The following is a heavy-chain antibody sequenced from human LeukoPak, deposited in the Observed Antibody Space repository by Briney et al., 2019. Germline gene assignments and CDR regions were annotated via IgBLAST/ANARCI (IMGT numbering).Heavy chain of an antibody. V-gene: IGHV3-49*04. CDR2: IRSKAYGGTT. Sequence: GGSLRLSCTASGFTFGDYAMSWVRQAPGKGLEWVGFIRSKAYGGTTEYAASVKGRFTISRDDSRSIAYLQMNSLKTEDTAVYYCARDPPSSVAGGHYYGMDVWGQGTTVTVSS. J-gene: IGHJ6*02. CDR1: GFTFGDYA. CDR3: ARDPPSSVAGGHYYGMDV. D-gene: IGHD6-19*01.